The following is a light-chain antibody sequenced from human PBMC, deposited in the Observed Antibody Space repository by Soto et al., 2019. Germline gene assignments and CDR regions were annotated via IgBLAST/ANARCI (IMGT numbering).Light chain of an antibody. CDR2: DAS. V-gene: IGKV1-33*01. CDR3: QQYDYVPRT. CDR1: QDISTY. Sequence: DIPLTQSPSSLSASVGDRVTITCQASQDISTYLNWYQQKPGRAPKLLIYDASNLETGVPSRFSGSGSGTDFTFTISSLQPEDIATYYCQQYDYVPRTFGQGTKLEIK. J-gene: IGKJ2*01.